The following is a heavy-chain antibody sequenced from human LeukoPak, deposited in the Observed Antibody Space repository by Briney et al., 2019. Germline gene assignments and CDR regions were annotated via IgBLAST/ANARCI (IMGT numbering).Heavy chain of an antibody. Sequence: PSETLSLTCTVSGGSISSYYWSWIRQPPGKGLEWIGYIYYSGSTNYNPSLKSRVTISVDTSKNQFSLKLSPVTAADTAVYYCARLNSSGWYIWFDPWGQGTLVTVSS. CDR3: ARLNSSGWYIWFDP. CDR2: IYYSGST. CDR1: GGSISSYY. J-gene: IGHJ5*02. V-gene: IGHV4-59*01. D-gene: IGHD6-19*01.